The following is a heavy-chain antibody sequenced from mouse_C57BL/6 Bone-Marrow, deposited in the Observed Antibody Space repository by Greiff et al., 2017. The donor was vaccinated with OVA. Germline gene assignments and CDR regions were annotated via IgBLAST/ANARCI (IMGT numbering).Heavy chain of an antibody. CDR3: ARRGYYGSSYWFAY. D-gene: IGHD1-1*01. CDR1: GYTFTSYW. CDR2: IGPGSGST. V-gene: IGHV1-64*01. Sequence: QVQLQQPGAELVKPGASVKLSCKASGYTFTSYWMHWVKQRPGQGLEWIGKIGPGSGSTYYNEKFKGKATLTADKSSSTAYMQLSSLTSEDSAVYFCARRGYYGSSYWFAYWGQGTLVTVSA. J-gene: IGHJ3*01.